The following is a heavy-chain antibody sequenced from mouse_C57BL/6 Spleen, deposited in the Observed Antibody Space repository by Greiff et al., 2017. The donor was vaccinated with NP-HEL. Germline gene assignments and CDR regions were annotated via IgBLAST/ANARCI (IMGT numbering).Heavy chain of an antibody. J-gene: IGHJ2*01. CDR1: GYTFTSYW. CDR2: IDPSDSYT. V-gene: IGHV1-69*01. D-gene: IGHD1-1*01. CDR3: ARSTEVAEEYFDY. Sequence: VQLQQPGAELVMPGASVKLSCKASGYTFTSYWMHWVKQRPGQGLEWIGEIDPSDSYTNYNQKFKGKSTLTVDKSSSTVYMQLSSLTSEDSAVYYCARSTEVAEEYFDYWGQGTTLTVSS.